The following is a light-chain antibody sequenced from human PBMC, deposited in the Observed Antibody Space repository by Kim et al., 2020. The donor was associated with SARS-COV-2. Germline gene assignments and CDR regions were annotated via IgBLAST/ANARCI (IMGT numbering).Light chain of an antibody. J-gene: IGLJ2*01. CDR1: SLRSYY. CDR3: NSRDSSGNHLLV. V-gene: IGLV3-19*01. Sequence: LGQTVRITCQGDSLRSYYASWYQQKPGQAPVLVIYGKNNRPSGIPDRFSGSSSGNTASLTITGAQAEDEADYYCNSRDSSGNHLLVFGGGTKLTAL. CDR2: GKN.